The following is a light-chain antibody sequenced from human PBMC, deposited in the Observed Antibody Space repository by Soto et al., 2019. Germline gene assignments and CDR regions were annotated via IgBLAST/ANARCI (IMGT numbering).Light chain of an antibody. CDR2: GST. V-gene: IGLV1-40*01. CDR3: QSYDTSLSGARV. CDR1: SSNIGAGYD. J-gene: IGLJ1*01. Sequence: QSVLTQPPSVSGAPGQMVTISCTGGSSNIGAGYDVNWYQQFPGTVPRLLIYGSTNRPSGVPDRFSGSKSGTSASLAITGLQAEDEAHYHCQSYDTSLSGARVFGTGTKLTVL.